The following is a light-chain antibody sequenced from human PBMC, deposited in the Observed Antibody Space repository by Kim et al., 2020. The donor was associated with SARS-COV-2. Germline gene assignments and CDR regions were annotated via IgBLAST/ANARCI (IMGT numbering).Light chain of an antibody. V-gene: IGKV1-39*01. CDR3: QQTHTTPDT. J-gene: IGKJ2*01. CDR2: DAS. Sequence: ASVGDSVAIACRARQDITTFLSWYQQTPGKAPKLLIYDASSVQSGVPPRFSGSGSGTDFTLTISDLQPDDFVTYYCQQTHTTPDTFGQGTKLEI. CDR1: QDITTF.